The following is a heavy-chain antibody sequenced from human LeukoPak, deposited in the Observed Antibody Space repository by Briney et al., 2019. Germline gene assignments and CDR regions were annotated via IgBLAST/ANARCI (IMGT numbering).Heavy chain of an antibody. Sequence: SETLSLTCAVSGDSISKSYWWSWIRQPPGKGLEWIGYIHYSGSTNYNPSLKSRVTISVDTSKNQFSLKLSSVTAADTAVYYCARARYHTEMTYFRTVYYFDYWGQGTLVTVSS. CDR2: IHYSGST. CDR1: GDSISKSYW. V-gene: IGHV4-59*01. CDR3: ARARYHTEMTYFRTVYYFDY. J-gene: IGHJ4*02. D-gene: IGHD2-8*01.